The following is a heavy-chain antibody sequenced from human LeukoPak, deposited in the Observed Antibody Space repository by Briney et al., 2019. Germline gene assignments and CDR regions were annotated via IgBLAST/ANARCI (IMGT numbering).Heavy chain of an antibody. J-gene: IGHJ4*02. CDR2: IYYSGST. CDR1: GGSISSSSYY. V-gene: IGHV4-39*01. Sequence: SETLSLTCTVSGGSISSSSYYWGWIRQPPGKGLEWIGSIYYSGSTYYNPSLKSRVTISGDTSENRFSLKLSSVTAADTAVYYCARQPGGVTNYFDYWGQGTLVTVSS. D-gene: IGHD2-21*02. CDR3: ARQPGGVTNYFDY.